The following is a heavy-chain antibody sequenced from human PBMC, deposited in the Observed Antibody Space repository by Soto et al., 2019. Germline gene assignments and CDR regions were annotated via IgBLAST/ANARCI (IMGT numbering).Heavy chain of an antibody. CDR1: GFTFSRYA. CDR2: ISASGGST. J-gene: IGHJ4*02. Sequence: GGSLRLSCAASGFTFSRYAMSWVRQAPGKGLERVSAISASGGSTYYADSEKGRFTISRDNSKNTLYLQMNSLRAEDTAVYYCAKQTGYSGYNGYYFDYWGQGTLVTVSS. CDR3: AKQTGYSGYNGYYFDY. V-gene: IGHV3-23*01. D-gene: IGHD5-12*01.